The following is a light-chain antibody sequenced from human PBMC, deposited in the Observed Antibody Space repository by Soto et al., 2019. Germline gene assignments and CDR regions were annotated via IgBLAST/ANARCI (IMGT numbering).Light chain of an antibody. V-gene: IGLV2-14*01. CDR1: SSDGGSFNY. Sequence: QSALTQPASVSGSPGQSITISCTATSSDGGSFNYVSWYQHHPGKAPKLMIYEVTSRPSGVSNRFSGSKSGNTASLTISGLQAEDEADYYCVSYATSTTLYVFGSGTKLTVL. CDR2: EVT. CDR3: VSYATSTTLYV. J-gene: IGLJ1*01.